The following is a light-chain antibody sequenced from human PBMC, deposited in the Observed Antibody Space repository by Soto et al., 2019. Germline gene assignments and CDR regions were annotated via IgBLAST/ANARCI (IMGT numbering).Light chain of an antibody. CDR2: DDT. J-gene: IGLJ2*01. V-gene: IGLV3-21*02. Sequence: SYELTQPPSVSVAPGQTARITCGEDNIGSKSVHWYQQKPGQAPVLVVYDDTDRPSGIPERFSGSNSGNTATLTIRRVEAGDEAAYYCQVWETSTNHLIFGGGTKLTVL. CDR1: NIGSKS. CDR3: QVWETSTNHLI.